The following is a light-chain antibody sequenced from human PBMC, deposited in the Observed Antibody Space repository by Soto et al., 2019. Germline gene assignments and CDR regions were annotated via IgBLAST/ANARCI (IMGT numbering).Light chain of an antibody. V-gene: IGLV2-14*01. Sequence: QSALTQPASVSGSAGQSITISCSGTMRDVGAYNLVSWYQQHPGTAPKLIIYEVRNRPSGISSRFSGSRSGNTASLTISGLQSEDEGDYYCQSYDSSLSGYVVFGGGTKVTVL. CDR1: MRDVGAYNL. CDR3: QSYDSSLSGYVV. CDR2: EVR. J-gene: IGLJ2*01.